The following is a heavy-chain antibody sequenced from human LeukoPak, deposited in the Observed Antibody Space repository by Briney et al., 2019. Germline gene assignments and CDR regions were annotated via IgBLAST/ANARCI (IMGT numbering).Heavy chain of an antibody. D-gene: IGHD1-14*01. CDR2: IYYSGST. CDR1: GGSISSYY. J-gene: IGHJ4*02. Sequence: SETLSLTCTVSGGSISSYYWSWIRQPPGKGLEWIGYIYYSGSTNYNPSLKSRVTISVDTSKNQFSLKLTSLTAADTAVYYCARAPEPTTNGFDYWGQGTLVTVSS. V-gene: IGHV4-59*12. CDR3: ARAPEPTTNGFDY.